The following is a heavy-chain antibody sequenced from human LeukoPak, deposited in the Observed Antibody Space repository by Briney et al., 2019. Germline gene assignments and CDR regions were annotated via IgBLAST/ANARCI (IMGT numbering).Heavy chain of an antibody. D-gene: IGHD2-15*01. J-gene: IGHJ6*02. Sequence: ALVKVSCKASGYTFTSYGISWVRQAPGQGLEWMGWISAYNGNTNYAQKLQGRVTMTTDTSTSTAYMELRSLRSDDTAVYYCARDSRFVDGPAPAQYCSGGSCYYYYYGMDVWGQGTTVTVSS. CDR3: ARDSRFVDGPAPAQYCSGGSCYYYYYGMDV. CDR2: ISAYNGNT. CDR1: GYTFTSYG. V-gene: IGHV1-18*01.